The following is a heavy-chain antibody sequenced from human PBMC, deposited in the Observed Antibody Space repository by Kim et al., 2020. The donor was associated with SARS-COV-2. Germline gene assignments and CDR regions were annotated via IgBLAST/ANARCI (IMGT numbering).Heavy chain of an antibody. J-gene: IGHJ6*02. CDR2: ISWNSGNI. Sequence: GGSLRLSCAASGFTFDDYAMHWVRQAPGKGLEWVSGISWNSGNIGYADSVKGRFTISRDNAKNSLHLQMNSLRVEDTALYYCVKDIGSHFWSAPPVGTYYEYGMDVWGQGTTVTVSS. D-gene: IGHD3-3*02. CDR3: VKDIGSHFWSAPPVGTYYEYGMDV. CDR1: GFTFDDYA. V-gene: IGHV3-9*01.